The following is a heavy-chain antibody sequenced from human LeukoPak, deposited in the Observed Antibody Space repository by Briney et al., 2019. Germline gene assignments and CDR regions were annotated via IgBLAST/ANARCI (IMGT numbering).Heavy chain of an antibody. CDR1: GFTFSSYA. D-gene: IGHD3-10*01. CDR2: ISGSGGST. V-gene: IGHV3-23*01. CDR3: AAPVEYGSGSYYYYYYGMDV. Sequence: GGSLRLSCAASGFTFSSYAMSWVRQAPGKGLEWVSAISGSGGSTYYADSVKGRFTISRDNFKNTLYLQMNSLRAEDTAVYYCAAPVEYGSGSYYYYYYGMDVWGQGTTVTVSS. J-gene: IGHJ6*02.